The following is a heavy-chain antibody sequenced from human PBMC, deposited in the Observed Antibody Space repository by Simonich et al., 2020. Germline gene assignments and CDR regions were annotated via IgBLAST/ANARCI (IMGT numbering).Heavy chain of an antibody. J-gene: IGHJ6*03. V-gene: IGHV1-2*02. CDR1: GYTFTGYY. Sequence: QVQLVQSGAEVKKPGASVKVSCKASGYTFTGYYMHWVRQAPGQGLGWRGWSNPNKGGKNYAKKVQGRVTMTRDTSISTAYMELSRLRSDDTAVYYCARGRIAAAGTYYYYYMDVWGKGTTVTVSS. CDR2: SNPNKGGK. D-gene: IGHD6-13*01. CDR3: ARGRIAAAGTYYYYYMDV.